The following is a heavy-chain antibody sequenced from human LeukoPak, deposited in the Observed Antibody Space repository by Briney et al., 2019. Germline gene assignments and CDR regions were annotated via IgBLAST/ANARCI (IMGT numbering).Heavy chain of an antibody. CDR1: GGTFSSYA. Sequence: SVKVSCKASGGTFSSYAISWVRQAPGQGLEWMGRIIPILGIANYAQKFQGRVTITADKSTSTAYMELSSLRSEDTAVYYCARGGYYYDSSGHDNGDNWFDPWGQGTLVTVSS. J-gene: IGHJ5*02. V-gene: IGHV1-69*04. CDR3: ARGGYYYDSSGHDNGDNWFDP. D-gene: IGHD3-22*01. CDR2: IIPILGIA.